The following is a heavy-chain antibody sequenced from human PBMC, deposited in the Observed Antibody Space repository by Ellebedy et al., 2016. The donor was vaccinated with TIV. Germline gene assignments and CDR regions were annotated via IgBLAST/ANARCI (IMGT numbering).Heavy chain of an antibody. CDR1: GFTLSSYG. CDR3: ARVAEMAGKLYAPFDY. Sequence: GESLKISXAASGFTLSSYGMSWVRQAPGKGLEWVSFISTSSSFIHYADSVKGRFTISRDNAKKSLFLEMHSLRAEDTAVYYCARVAEMAGKLYAPFDYWGQGTLVTVPS. D-gene: IGHD5-24*01. J-gene: IGHJ4*02. V-gene: IGHV3-21*01. CDR2: ISTSSSFI.